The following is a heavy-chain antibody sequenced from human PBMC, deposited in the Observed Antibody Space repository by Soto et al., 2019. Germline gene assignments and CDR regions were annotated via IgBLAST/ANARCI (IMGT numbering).Heavy chain of an antibody. Sequence: QVQLVQSGAEVRKPGASVKVSCKASGYTFTSYDISWVRQATGQGLEWMGWMNPNSGNTGYAQNFQGRVTMTRNTSISTDYMELTDLRSEDTAVYFCARRYYYFYGMDVWGQGTTVTVSS. CDR2: MNPNSGNT. CDR1: GYTFTSYD. CDR3: ARRYYYFYGMDV. J-gene: IGHJ6*02. V-gene: IGHV1-8*01.